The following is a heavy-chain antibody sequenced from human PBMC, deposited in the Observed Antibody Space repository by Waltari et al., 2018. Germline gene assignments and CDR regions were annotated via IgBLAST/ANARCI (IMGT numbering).Heavy chain of an antibody. CDR2: IKHDGSEK. CDR3: AREGGNYGY. D-gene: IGHD1-26*01. Sequence: EVQLVESGGGLVQPGGSLRRACAASGFTFSSYWMTWVRQAPGKGLEWVANIKHDGSEKYYVDSVKGRFTISRDNAKNSLFLQMNSLRAEDTAVYYCAREGGNYGYWGQGTLVTVSS. V-gene: IGHV3-7*04. CDR1: GFTFSSYW. J-gene: IGHJ4*02.